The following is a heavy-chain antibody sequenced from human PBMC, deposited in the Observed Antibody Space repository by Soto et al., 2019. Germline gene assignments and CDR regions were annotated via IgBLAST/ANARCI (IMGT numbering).Heavy chain of an antibody. CDR2: ISYDGSNK. J-gene: IGHJ4*02. CDR1: GSTFSSYA. Sequence: GSLRLSCAASGSTFSSYAMLWVRQAPGKGLEWVAVISYDGSNKYYADSVKGRFTISRDNSKNTLYLQMNSLRAEDTAVYYYEMRTTGIKAWGQGTLVTVSS. D-gene: IGHD2-2*01. CDR3: EMRTTGIKA. V-gene: IGHV3-30-3*01.